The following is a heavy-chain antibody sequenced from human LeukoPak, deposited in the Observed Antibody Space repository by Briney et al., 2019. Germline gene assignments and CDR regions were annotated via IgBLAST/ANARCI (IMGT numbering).Heavy chain of an antibody. CDR1: GFTFSSYS. J-gene: IGHJ5*02. D-gene: IGHD2-2*02. CDR2: ISSNSTTI. V-gene: IGHV3-48*01. CDR3: ARAGYCTSISCYTGYLDP. Sequence: GGSLRLSCAASGFTFSSYSMNWVRQAPGKGLEWVSYISSNSTTIYYADSVKGRFTISRDNAKNSLYLQMNSLRAEDTAVYYCARAGYCTSISCYTGYLDPWGQGTLVTVSS.